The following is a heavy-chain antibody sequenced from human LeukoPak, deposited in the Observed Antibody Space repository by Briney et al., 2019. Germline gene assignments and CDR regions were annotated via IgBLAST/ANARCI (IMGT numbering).Heavy chain of an antibody. CDR2: INTDGSST. CDR1: GFTFSNYW. CDR3: ARAFGGYGGYYFDF. V-gene: IGHV3-74*01. D-gene: IGHD5-12*01. Sequence: RGSLRLSCAASGFTFSNYWMHWVRQAPGKGLVWVSLINTDGSSTSYADSVKGRFTISRDNAKNTLYLQMNSLRAEDTAVYYCARAFGGYGGYYFDFWGQGTLVPVSS. J-gene: IGHJ4*02.